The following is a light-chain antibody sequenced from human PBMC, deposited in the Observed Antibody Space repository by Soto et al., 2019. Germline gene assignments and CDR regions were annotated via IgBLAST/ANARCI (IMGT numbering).Light chain of an antibody. CDR3: QQYGSSPYT. V-gene: IGKV3-20*01. CDR2: GAS. J-gene: IGKJ2*01. Sequence: EILLTQSPGTLSLSPGERATLSCMASQSVRNSYLAWYQQKPGQAPRLLIYGASGRATGIPDRFSGSGSGTDFTLTISRLEPEDFAVYYCQQYGSSPYTFGQGTKLEI. CDR1: QSVRNSY.